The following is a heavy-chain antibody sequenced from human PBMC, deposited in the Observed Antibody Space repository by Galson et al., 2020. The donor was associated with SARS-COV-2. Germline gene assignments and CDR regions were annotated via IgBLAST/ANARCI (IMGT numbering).Heavy chain of an antibody. V-gene: IGHV4-30-2*01. CDR2: IYHSGST. Sequence: SETLSLTCAVSGGSISSGGYSWSWIRQPPGKGLEWIGYIYHSGSTYYNPSLKSRVTISVDRSKNQFSLKLSSVTAADTAVYYCARGYCSSPRPVCWFDPWGQGTLVTVSS. D-gene: IGHD2-2*01. J-gene: IGHJ5*02. CDR1: GGSISSGGYS. CDR3: ARGYCSSPRPVCWFDP.